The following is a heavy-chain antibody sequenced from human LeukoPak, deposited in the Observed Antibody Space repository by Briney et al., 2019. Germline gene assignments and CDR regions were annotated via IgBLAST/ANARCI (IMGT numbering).Heavy chain of an antibody. D-gene: IGHD2-2*01. Sequence: SETLSLTCIVSGGSISSYYWSWIRQPPGKGLEWIGYIYYSGSTNYNPSLKSRVTISVDTSKNQFSLKLSSVTAADTAVYYCARDSYCSRTSCPNQGFDYWGQGTLVTVSS. J-gene: IGHJ4*02. CDR1: GGSISSYY. CDR2: IYYSGST. V-gene: IGHV4-59*01. CDR3: ARDSYCSRTSCPNQGFDY.